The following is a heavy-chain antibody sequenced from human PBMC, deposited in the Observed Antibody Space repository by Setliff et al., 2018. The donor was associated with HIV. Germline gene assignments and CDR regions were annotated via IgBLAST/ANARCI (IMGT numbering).Heavy chain of an antibody. V-gene: IGHV4-34*01. Sequence: SETLSLTCVVYGGSFTNYYWSWIRQPPGKGLECIGEINHSGSTNYNPSLKSRVTISVDTSKHQFSLKLNSMTAADTAVYFRARKVGGDFDYWGQGTLVTVSS. CDR2: INHSGST. J-gene: IGHJ4*02. D-gene: IGHD2-2*01. CDR1: GGSFTNYY. CDR3: ARKVGGDFDY.